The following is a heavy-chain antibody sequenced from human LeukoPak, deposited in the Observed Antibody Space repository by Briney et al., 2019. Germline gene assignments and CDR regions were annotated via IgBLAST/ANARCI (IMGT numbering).Heavy chain of an antibody. CDR3: ARGTTVTEFDY. CDR1: GGSISSYY. CDR2: ISYSGSS. J-gene: IGHJ4*02. V-gene: IGHV4-59*01. D-gene: IGHD4-17*01. Sequence: SETLSLTCTVSGGSISSYYWSWIRQPPGKGLEWIGYISYSGSSNYNPSLKSRVSISVDTSKNQFSLKLNSVTAADTAVYYCARGTTVTEFDYWGQGTLVTVSS.